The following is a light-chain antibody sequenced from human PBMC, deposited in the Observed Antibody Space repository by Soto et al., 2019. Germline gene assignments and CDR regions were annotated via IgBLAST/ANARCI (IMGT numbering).Light chain of an antibody. CDR1: SSDVGGYKY. V-gene: IGLV2-14*01. J-gene: IGLJ3*02. Sequence: QSVLTQPASVSGSPGQSITISCTGTSSDVGGYKYVSWYQQHPGKAPKLMIYEVSKRPSGVSNRFSGSKSGNTASLTISGLQAEDEADYYCNSYTSSSTGVFGGGTKLTVL. CDR3: NSYTSSSTGV. CDR2: EVS.